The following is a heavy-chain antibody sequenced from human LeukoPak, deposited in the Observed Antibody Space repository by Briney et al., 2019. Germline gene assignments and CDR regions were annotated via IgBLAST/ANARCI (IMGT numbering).Heavy chain of an antibody. CDR2: IYYRGST. Sequence: SETLSLTCTVSGGSISNYHWSWIRQPPGKGLGWIGHIYYRGSTKYNPSLESRVTISVDMSKNQFSLKLNSVTAVDTAVYYCVRVQADGHSDIWGQGTMVTVSS. CDR1: GGSISNYH. J-gene: IGHJ3*02. V-gene: IGHV4-59*01. CDR3: VRVQADGHSDI. D-gene: IGHD5-24*01.